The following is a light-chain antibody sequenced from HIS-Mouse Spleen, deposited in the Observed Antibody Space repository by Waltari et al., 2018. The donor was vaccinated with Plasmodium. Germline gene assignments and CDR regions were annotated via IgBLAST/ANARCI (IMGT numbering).Light chain of an antibody. Sequence: SYALTQPPSVSVSPGQTARITCSGDALPNNYAYWYQQKSGQAPVLVIYEDRQRPSGIPERFSGSSSGTMATLNISGAQVEDEADYYCYSTDSSGNHRVFGGGTKLTVL. J-gene: IGLJ3*02. CDR1: ALPNNY. V-gene: IGLV3-10*01. CDR3: YSTDSSGNHRV. CDR2: EDR.